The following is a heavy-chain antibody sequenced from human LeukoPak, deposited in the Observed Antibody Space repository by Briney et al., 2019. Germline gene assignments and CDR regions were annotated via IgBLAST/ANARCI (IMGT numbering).Heavy chain of an antibody. V-gene: IGHV6-1*01. CDR2: TYYRSKWSN. CDR1: GDSVSGNSAV. Sequence: SQTLSLTCAISGDSVSGNSAVWNWIRQSPSRGLEWLGRTYYRSKWSNDYAVSVKSRISINPDTSKNQFSLQLNSVTPEDTAVYYCARGRMAEGFDPWGQGTLVTVSS. J-gene: IGHJ5*02. CDR3: ARGRMAEGFDP. D-gene: IGHD2-8*01.